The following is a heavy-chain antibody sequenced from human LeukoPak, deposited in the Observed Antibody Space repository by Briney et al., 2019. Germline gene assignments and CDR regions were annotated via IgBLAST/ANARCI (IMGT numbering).Heavy chain of an antibody. J-gene: IGHJ3*02. Sequence: SETLSLTCTVSGGSISSSSYYWGWIRQPPGKGLEWIGSIYYSGSTYYNPSLRSRVTISVDTSKNQFSLKLSSVTAADTAMYYCASGVAGPLDAFDIWGQGTMVTVSS. CDR3: ASGVAGPLDAFDI. CDR1: GGSISSSSYY. V-gene: IGHV4-39*01. D-gene: IGHD6-19*01. CDR2: IYYSGST.